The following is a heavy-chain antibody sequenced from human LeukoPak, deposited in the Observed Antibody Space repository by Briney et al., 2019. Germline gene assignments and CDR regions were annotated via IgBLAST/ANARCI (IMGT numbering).Heavy chain of an antibody. CDR3: ARWSSNYYDTSGRRFDP. Sequence: SETLSLTCAVYGGSFNDYYWSWIRQPPGKGLEWIGEINHSGSTNSNPSLKSRVTISVDTSKNQFSLKLSSVTAADTAVYYCARWSSNYYDTSGRRFDPWGQGILVTVSS. V-gene: IGHV4-34*01. CDR2: INHSGST. J-gene: IGHJ5*02. D-gene: IGHD3-22*01. CDR1: GGSFNDYY.